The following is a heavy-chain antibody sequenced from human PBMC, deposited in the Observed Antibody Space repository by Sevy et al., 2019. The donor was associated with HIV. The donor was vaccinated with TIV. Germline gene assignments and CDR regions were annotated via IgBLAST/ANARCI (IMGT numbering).Heavy chain of an antibody. V-gene: IGHV3-66*01. CDR2: IYSDGST. CDR3: ARGGTIFGLVRHYFDY. J-gene: IGHJ4*02. Sequence: GGSLRLSCAASGFSVNSNYMTWVRQAPGKGLDWVSIIYSDGSTKYADALKGRFTISRDNSKNTMDRQMNSLRVEDTAVYYCARGGTIFGLVRHYFDYWGQGTLVTVSS. CDR1: GFSVNSNY. D-gene: IGHD3-3*01.